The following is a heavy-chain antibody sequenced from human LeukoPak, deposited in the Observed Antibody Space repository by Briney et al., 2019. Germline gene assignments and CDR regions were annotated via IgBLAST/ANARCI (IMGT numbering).Heavy chain of an antibody. D-gene: IGHD3-22*01. CDR1: GDSVSRSDSY. CDR3: ARRRYYDGSGYLE. J-gene: IGHJ1*01. CDR2: IYYSGRT. V-gene: IGHV4-39*01. Sequence: KPSETLSLTCSVSGDSVSRSDSYWDWIRQPPGKGLESIGTIYYSGRTYYSPSLKSRVTMSVDPSNNQFSLNLRSVTGADTALYDCARRRYYDGSGYLEWGQGTLLSVSS.